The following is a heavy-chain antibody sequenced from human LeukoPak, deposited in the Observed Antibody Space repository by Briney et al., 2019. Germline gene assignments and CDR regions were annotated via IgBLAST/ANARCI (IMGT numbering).Heavy chain of an antibody. J-gene: IGHJ3*02. CDR2: IYYSENT. V-gene: IGHV4-59*01. D-gene: IGHD3-10*01. CDR1: AGSISRYY. Sequence: SETLFLTFTVSAGSISRYYWRWIRQPPGRGLEWIGYIYYSENTNLNPSLKSRVTISVDTSKNKFSLKLSSVTAAVTAVYYCARSSTHYYGSGSYPDAFDIWGQGTMVTVSS. CDR3: ARSSTHYYGSGSYPDAFDI.